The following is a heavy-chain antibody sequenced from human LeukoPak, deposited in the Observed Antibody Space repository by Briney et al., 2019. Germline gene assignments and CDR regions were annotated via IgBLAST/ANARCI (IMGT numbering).Heavy chain of an antibody. Sequence: ASVKVSCKASGYTFTSYDINWVRQATGQGLEWMGWMNPNSGNTGYAQKFQGRVTMTRNTSISTAYMELSSLRSEDTAVYYCARAVATIPTRFDYWGQGTLVTVSS. CDR3: ARAVATIPTRFDY. CDR2: MNPNSGNT. D-gene: IGHD5-24*01. V-gene: IGHV1-8*01. CDR1: GYTFTSYD. J-gene: IGHJ4*02.